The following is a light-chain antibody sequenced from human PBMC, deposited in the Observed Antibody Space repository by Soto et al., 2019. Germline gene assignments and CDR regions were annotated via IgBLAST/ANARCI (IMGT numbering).Light chain of an antibody. V-gene: IGLV1-44*01. CDR2: ANK. J-gene: IGLJ3*02. CDR3: ATWYDSLNGWV. CDR1: SSNIGGNT. Sequence: QSVLTQPPSASGTPGQRVTISCSGSSSNIGGNTVNWYQQLPGTAPKLLMFANKERPSGVPDRFSASKSGTSASLAINGLQSDDEADYYCATWYDSLNGWVFGGGTKLTVL.